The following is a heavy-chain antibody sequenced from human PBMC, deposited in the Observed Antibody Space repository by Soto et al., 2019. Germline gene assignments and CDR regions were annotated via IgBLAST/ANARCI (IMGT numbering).Heavy chain of an antibody. Sequence: AGSLRLSCAAAGFTFSSYSTNWVCQAPGKGLEWVSSISSSSSYIYYADSVKGRFTISRDNAKNSLYLQMNSLRAEDTAVYYCARATRTMGDAFDIWGQGTMVTVSS. CDR2: ISSSSSYI. D-gene: IGHD2-2*01. CDR1: GFTFSSYS. V-gene: IGHV3-21*01. CDR3: ARATRTMGDAFDI. J-gene: IGHJ3*02.